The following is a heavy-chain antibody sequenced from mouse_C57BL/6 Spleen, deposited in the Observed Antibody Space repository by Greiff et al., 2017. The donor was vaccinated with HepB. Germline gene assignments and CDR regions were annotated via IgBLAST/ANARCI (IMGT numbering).Heavy chain of an antibody. D-gene: IGHD1-1*01. CDR3: AREDDYDSSYWFAY. V-gene: IGHV1-64*01. CDR2: IHPNSGRT. J-gene: IGHJ3*01. Sequence: QVQLQQPGAELVKPGASVKLSCKASGYPFTSYWMHWVKQRPGQGLAWIGMIHPNSGRTNYNEKFKSKATLTVDKSSSTSYMQLSSLTSEDSAVDYCAREDDYDSSYWFAYWGQGTLVTVSA. CDR1: GYPFTSYW.